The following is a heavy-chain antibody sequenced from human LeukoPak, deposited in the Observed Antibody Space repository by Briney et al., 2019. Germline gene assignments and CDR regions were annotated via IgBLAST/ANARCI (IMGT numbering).Heavy chain of an antibody. Sequence: SETLSPTCTVSGGSISSGGYYWSWIRQHPGKGLEWIGYIYYSGSTYYNPSLKSRVTISVDTSKNQFSLKLSSVTAADTAVYYCARVGTDYGASVNWFDPWGQGTLVTVSS. J-gene: IGHJ5*02. CDR1: GGSISSGGYY. D-gene: IGHD4/OR15-4a*01. V-gene: IGHV4-31*03. CDR3: ARVGTDYGASVNWFDP. CDR2: IYYSGST.